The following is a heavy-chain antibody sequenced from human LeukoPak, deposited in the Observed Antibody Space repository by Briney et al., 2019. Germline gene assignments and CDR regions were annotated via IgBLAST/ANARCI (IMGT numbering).Heavy chain of an antibody. CDR1: GGPISSDGYY. CDR2: ICYSGST. CDR3: ARDGHGSGTH. V-gene: IGHV4-31*03. D-gene: IGHD3-10*01. Sequence: SETLSLTCTVSGGPISSDGYYWSWIRQHPGKGPEWIGYICYSGSTSYNPSLMSRVTISIDTSKSQFSLKLTSVTAADTAVYYCARDGHGSGTHWGQGTLVTVSS. J-gene: IGHJ4*02.